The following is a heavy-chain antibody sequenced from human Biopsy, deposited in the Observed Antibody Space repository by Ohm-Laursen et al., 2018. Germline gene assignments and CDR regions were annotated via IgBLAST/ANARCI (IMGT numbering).Heavy chain of an antibody. CDR1: GGSISNNNYY. D-gene: IGHD3-22*01. J-gene: IGHJ5*02. CDR3: ARDYDTSGYYYVS. Sequence: PSQTLSLTCTVSGGSISNNNYYWGWIRQPPGKELEWIGSIFYRGSTHYKPSLKSRVNISVDTSKNQFSLKLNSVTAADTAVYYCARDYDTSGYYYVSWGQGTLVTVSS. V-gene: IGHV4-39*01. CDR2: IFYRGST.